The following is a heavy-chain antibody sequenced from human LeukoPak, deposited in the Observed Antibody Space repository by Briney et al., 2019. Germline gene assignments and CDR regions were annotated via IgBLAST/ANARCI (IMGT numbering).Heavy chain of an antibody. CDR3: AKDLKQQLALDY. Sequence: GGSLRLSCAASGFTFSSYAMSWIRQAPGKGLEWVSAISGSGGSTYYADSVKGRFTISRDNSKNTLYLQMNSLRAEDTAVYYCAKDLKQQLALDYWGQGTLVTVSS. J-gene: IGHJ4*02. CDR1: GFTFSSYA. CDR2: ISGSGGST. D-gene: IGHD6-13*01. V-gene: IGHV3-23*01.